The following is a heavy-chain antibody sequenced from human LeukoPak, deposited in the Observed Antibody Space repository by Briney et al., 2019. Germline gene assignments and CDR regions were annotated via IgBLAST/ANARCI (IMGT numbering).Heavy chain of an antibody. CDR3: ARGSSGWYVNY. CDR2: IYYSGST. V-gene: IGHV4-61*01. D-gene: IGHD6-19*01. J-gene: IGHJ4*02. CDR1: GASITNSRYY. Sequence: PSETLSLTCAVSGASITNSRYYWSWIRQPPGKGLEWIGYIYYSGSTNYNPSLKSRVTISVDTSKNQFSLKLSSVTAADTAVYYCARGSSGWYVNYWGQGTLVTVSS.